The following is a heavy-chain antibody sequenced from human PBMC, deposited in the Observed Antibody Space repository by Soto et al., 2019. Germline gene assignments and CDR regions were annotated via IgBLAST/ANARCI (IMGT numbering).Heavy chain of an antibody. V-gene: IGHV3-15*01. J-gene: IGHJ6*03. D-gene: IGHD2-8*01. Sequence: GGSLRLSCAASGFTFSNAWMSWVRQAPGKGLEWVGRIKSKTDGGTTDYAAPVKGRFTISRDDSKNTLYLQMNSLKTEDTAVYYCTTSPPPRYCTNGVCYDSPYYYYYMDVWGKGTTVTVSS. CDR1: GFTFSNAW. CDR3: TTSPPPRYCTNGVCYDSPYYYYYMDV. CDR2: IKSKTDGGTT.